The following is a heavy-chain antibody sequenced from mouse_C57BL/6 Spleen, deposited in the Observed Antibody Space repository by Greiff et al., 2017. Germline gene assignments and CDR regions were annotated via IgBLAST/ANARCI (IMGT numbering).Heavy chain of an antibody. CDR1: GYTFTSYG. D-gene: IGHD2-4*01. CDR2: IYPRSGNT. J-gene: IGHJ4*01. V-gene: IGHV1-81*01. CDR3: ARGRLPYYDYDVEDARDY. Sequence: QVQLQQSGAELARPGASVKLSCKASGYTFTSYGISWVKQRTGQGLEWIGEIYPRSGNTYYNEKFKGKATLTADKSSSTAYMELRSLTSEDSAVYFCARGRLPYYDYDVEDARDYWGQGTSVTVSS.